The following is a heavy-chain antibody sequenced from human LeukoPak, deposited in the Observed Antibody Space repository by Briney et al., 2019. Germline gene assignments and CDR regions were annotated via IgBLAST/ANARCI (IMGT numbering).Heavy chain of an antibody. V-gene: IGHV3-23*01. Sequence: QTGGSLRLSCAVSGITLSNYAMSWVRQAPGKGLEWVAGISSSGGGTNYADSVKGRFTISRDNPKNTLYLQMNDLRADDTAVYFCAKRGVVIRVILVGFHKEAYYFDSWGQGALVTVSS. CDR1: GITLSNYA. D-gene: IGHD3-22*01. J-gene: IGHJ4*02. CDR2: ISSSGGGT. CDR3: AKRGVVIRVILVGFHKEAYYFDS.